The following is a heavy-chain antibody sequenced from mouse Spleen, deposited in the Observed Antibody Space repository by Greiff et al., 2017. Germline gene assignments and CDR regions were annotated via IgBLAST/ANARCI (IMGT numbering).Heavy chain of an antibody. V-gene: IGHV2-4*01. J-gene: IGHJ2*01. CDR3: AKGNYYGSSYAGFDY. D-gene: IGHD1-1*01. CDR1: GFSLTSYG. Sequence: QVHVKQSGPGLVQPSQSLSITCTVSGFSLTSYGVHWVRQPPGKGLEWLGVIWSGGSTDYNAAFISRLSISKDNSKSQVFFKMNSLQADDTAIYYCAKGNYYGSSYAGFDYWGQGTTLTVSS. CDR2: IWSGGST.